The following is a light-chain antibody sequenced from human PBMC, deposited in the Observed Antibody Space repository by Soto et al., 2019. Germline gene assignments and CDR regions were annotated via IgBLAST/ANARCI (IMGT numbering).Light chain of an antibody. CDR2: GAS. J-gene: IGKJ1*01. CDR1: QSIISN. CDR3: QQYNNWPLT. V-gene: IGKV3-15*01. Sequence: VLTQSPGTLSFYPGERDTFSCRASQSIISNYLGWYQQKPGQAPRLLIYGASTRATGIPAGLSGSGSGTEFTLTISSLQSEDYAVYYCQQYNNWPLTFGQGTKVDI.